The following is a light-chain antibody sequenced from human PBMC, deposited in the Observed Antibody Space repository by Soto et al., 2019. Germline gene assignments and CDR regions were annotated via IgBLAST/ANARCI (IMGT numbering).Light chain of an antibody. CDR3: AAWDDSLNGQVV. J-gene: IGLJ2*01. CDR1: SSNIGSNT. Sequence: QSVLTQSPSASGTPGQRVTISCSGSSSNIGSNTVNWYQQLPGTAPKLLIYSNNQRPSGVPDRFSGSKSGTSASLAISGLQSEDEADYYCAAWDDSLNGQVVFGGGTKLTVL. CDR2: SNN. V-gene: IGLV1-44*01.